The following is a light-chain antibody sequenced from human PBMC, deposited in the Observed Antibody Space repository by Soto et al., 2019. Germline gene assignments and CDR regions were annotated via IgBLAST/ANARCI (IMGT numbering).Light chain of an antibody. CDR3: CSFETSQAGV. V-gene: IGLV2-11*01. CDR2: DVS. CDR1: SSDVGGYNY. J-gene: IGLJ1*01. Sequence: QSAVTQPRSVSGSPGQSVTISCTGTSSDVGGYNYISWYQQHPGKAPKLITYDVSKRPSGVPDRFSGSKSGNTASLTISGLQADDEADYYCCSFETSQAGVFGTGTKLTVL.